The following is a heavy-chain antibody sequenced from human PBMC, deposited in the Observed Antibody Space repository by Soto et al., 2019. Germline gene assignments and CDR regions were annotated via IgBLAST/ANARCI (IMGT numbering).Heavy chain of an antibody. J-gene: IGHJ4*02. V-gene: IGHV4-59*08. Sequence: PSETLSLTCTVSGGSISSYYWSWIRQPPGKGLEWIGYIYYSGSTNYNPSLKSRVTISVDTSKNQFSLKLSSVTAADTAVYYCARKVAGAPVDYWGQGTLVTVSS. CDR1: GGSISSYY. CDR2: IYYSGST. CDR3: ARKVAGAPVDY. D-gene: IGHD6-19*01.